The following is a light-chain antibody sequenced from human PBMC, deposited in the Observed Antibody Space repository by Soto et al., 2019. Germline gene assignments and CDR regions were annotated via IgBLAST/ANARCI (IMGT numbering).Light chain of an antibody. CDR3: CSYAGSSTFYV. CDR1: SSDVGSYNL. Sequence: LTQPASVSGSPGQSITISCTGTSSDVGSYNLVSWYQQHPGKAPKLMIYEGSKRPSGVSNRFSGSKSGNTASLTISGLQAEDEADYYCCSYAGSSTFYVFGTGTKVTVL. CDR2: EGS. V-gene: IGLV2-23*01. J-gene: IGLJ1*01.